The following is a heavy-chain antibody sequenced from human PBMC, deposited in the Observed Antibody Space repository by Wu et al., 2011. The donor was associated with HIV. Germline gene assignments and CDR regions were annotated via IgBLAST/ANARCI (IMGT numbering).Heavy chain of an antibody. J-gene: IGHJ4*02. D-gene: IGHD3-9*01. V-gene: IGHV1-8*02. CDR1: GNTFTSYD. Sequence: QIQLVQSGPEVKKPGASVKVSCQASGNTFTSYDLNWVRQATGQGLEWMGWMNPNSANTGYAQKFQGRVTMTRNTSISTAYMELSSLRSEDTAVYYCARVPPYYDILTGYYRAYYFDYWGQGTLVTVSS. CDR3: ARVPPYYDILTGYYRAYYFDY. CDR2: MNPNSANT.